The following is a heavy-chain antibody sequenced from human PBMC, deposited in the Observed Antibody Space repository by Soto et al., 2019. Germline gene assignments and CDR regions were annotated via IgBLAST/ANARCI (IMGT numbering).Heavy chain of an antibody. J-gene: IGHJ4*02. CDR2: IYYSGST. D-gene: IGHD3-16*02. CDR3: ARGINYDYIWGSYRPGPYFDY. CDR1: GGSISSYY. V-gene: IGHV4-59*01. Sequence: SETLSLTCTVSGGSISSYYWSWIRQPPGKGLEWIGYIYYSGSTNYNPSLKSRVAISVDTSKNQFSLKLSSVTAADTAVYYCARGINYDYIWGSYRPGPYFDYWGQGTLVTVSS.